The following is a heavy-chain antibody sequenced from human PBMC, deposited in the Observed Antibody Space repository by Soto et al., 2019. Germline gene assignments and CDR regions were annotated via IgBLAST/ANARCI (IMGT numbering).Heavy chain of an antibody. D-gene: IGHD3-10*01. CDR3: ARVGVRGAFDI. J-gene: IGHJ3*02. V-gene: IGHV4-59*01. Sequence: QVQLQESGPGLVKPSETLSLTCILSGGTISNYYWSWVRQPPGKGLEWIGYMYYTGSTTYNPSLESXXTXSXXTSKNQFSLKLRSVTSADTAFYYCARVGVRGAFDIWGQGTLVTVSS. CDR2: MYYTGST. CDR1: GGTISNYY.